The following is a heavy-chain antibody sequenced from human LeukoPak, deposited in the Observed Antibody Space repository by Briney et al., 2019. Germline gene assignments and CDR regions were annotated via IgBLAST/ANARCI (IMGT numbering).Heavy chain of an antibody. Sequence: SQTLSLTCTVSGGSSSSSSYYWGRIRQPPGKGLEWIGSIYYSGSTHYNPSLKGPLTISVDTSKTQFSLKLSSVTAADMAVYYCARPIWSSTYYFDYWGQGTLVTVSS. CDR1: GGSSSSSSYY. D-gene: IGHD5/OR15-5a*01. CDR2: IYYSGST. V-gene: IGHV4-39*01. CDR3: ARPIWSSTYYFDY. J-gene: IGHJ4*02.